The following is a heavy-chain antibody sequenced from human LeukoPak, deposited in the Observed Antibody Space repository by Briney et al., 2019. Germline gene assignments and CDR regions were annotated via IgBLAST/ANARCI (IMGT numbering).Heavy chain of an antibody. J-gene: IGHJ6*02. CDR3: ARSNYYYYYGMDV. Sequence: PGGSLRLSCAASGFTFSSYAMHWVRQAPGKGLEYVSAISSNGGSTYYANSVKGRFTISRDNSKNTLYLQMGSLRAEDMAVYYCARSNYYYYYGMDVWGQGTTVTVSS. V-gene: IGHV3-64*01. D-gene: IGHD2-21*01. CDR1: GFTFSSYA. CDR2: ISSNGGST.